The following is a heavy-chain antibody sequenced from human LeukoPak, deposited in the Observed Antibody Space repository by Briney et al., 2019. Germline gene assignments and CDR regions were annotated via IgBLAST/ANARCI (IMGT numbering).Heavy chain of an antibody. CDR3: ARGGSPIQLWLAD. J-gene: IGHJ4*02. CDR1: GFTFSSYA. D-gene: IGHD5-18*01. V-gene: IGHV3-23*01. CDR2: ISGTGGST. Sequence: PGGSLRLSCAASGFTFSSYAMSWVRQAPGKGLEWVSVISGTGGSTYYADSVKGRFAISRDNSRNTVYLEMNSLRAEDTAVYYCARGGSPIQLWLADWGQGTLVTVSS.